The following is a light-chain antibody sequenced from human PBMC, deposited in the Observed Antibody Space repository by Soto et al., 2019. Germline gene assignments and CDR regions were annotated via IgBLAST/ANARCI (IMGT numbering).Light chain of an antibody. J-gene: IGLJ1*01. V-gene: IGLV2-14*01. CDR3: SSYTSSAPLYV. CDR1: SSDVGGYNF. Sequence: QSVLTQPASVSGSPGQSITISCTGTSSDVGGYNFVSWYQQLPGRVPKLMIYEVNNRPSGISNRFSGSKSGNTASLTISGLQAEDEADYYCSSYTSSAPLYVFGTGTKVT. CDR2: EVN.